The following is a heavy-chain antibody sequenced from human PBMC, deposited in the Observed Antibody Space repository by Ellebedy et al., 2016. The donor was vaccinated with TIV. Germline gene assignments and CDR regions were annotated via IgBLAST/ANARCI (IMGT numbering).Heavy chain of an antibody. J-gene: IGHJ4*02. Sequence: ASVKVSCKASGYTFTSYDISWVRQAPGQGLEWMGWISRYHGNTLYAQKFQGRVTMTTDTSTNTAYMELRSLRSDDTAMYYCARASGWYYFDYWGQGTLVTVSS. CDR3: ARASGWYYFDY. V-gene: IGHV1-18*04. CDR1: GYTFTSYD. D-gene: IGHD6-19*01. CDR2: ISRYHGNT.